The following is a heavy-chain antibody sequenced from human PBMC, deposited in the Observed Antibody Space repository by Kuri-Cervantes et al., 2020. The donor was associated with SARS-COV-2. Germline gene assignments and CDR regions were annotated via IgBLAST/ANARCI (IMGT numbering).Heavy chain of an antibody. J-gene: IGHJ6*03. CDR2: ISAYNGNT. Sequence: ASVKVSCKASGYTFTSYGISWVRQAPGQGLEWMGWISAYNGNTNYAQKLQGRVAMTTDTSTSTAYMELRGLRSDDTAVYYCARVGEDIVVVPAAIPYYYYYMDVWGKGTTVTVSS. CDR3: ARVGEDIVVVPAAIPYYYYYMDV. CDR1: GYTFTSYG. D-gene: IGHD2-2*01. V-gene: IGHV1-18*01.